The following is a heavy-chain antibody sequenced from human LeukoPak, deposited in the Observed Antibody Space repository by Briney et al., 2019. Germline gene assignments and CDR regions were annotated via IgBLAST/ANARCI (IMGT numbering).Heavy chain of an antibody. CDR1: GFTFDTYT. D-gene: IGHD3/OR15-3a*01. CDR2: ISSKSGYI. CDR3: ARVRTAYYPDY. Sequence: PGGSLRLSCVASGFTFDTYTMNWVRQAPGKGLEWVSSISSKSGYIHYADSVKGRFIISRDNAKNSLSLQMNSLRAEDRAVYYCARVRTAYYPDYWGQGTLVTVSS. J-gene: IGHJ4*02. V-gene: IGHV3-21*01.